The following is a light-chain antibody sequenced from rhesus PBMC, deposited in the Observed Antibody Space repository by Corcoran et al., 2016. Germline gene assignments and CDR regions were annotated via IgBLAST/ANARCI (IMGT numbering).Light chain of an antibody. Sequence: QAALTQPRSVSGSPGQSVTISCIGTSSDIGGYNYVSWYQQHPGTAPKLMFYEVSERPSGVSDRFSGSKSGNTAALTIPGLQAEDEADYHCCSYAGSYTFIFGAGTRLTVL. CDR1: SSDIGGYNY. V-gene: IGLV2-32*01. J-gene: IGLJ1*01. CDR2: EVS. CDR3: CSYAGSYTFI.